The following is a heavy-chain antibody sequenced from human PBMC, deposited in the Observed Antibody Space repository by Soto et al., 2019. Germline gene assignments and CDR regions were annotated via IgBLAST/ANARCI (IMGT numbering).Heavy chain of an antibody. CDR3: ARSIAVAGTYY. J-gene: IGHJ4*02. D-gene: IGHD6-19*01. CDR2: IYSGGST. CDR1: GFTVSSNY. V-gene: IGHV3-66*01. Sequence: GGSLRLSCAASGFTVSSNYMSWVRQAPGKGLEWVSVIYSGGSTYYADSVKGRFTISRDNSKNTLYLQMNSLRAADTAVYYCARSIAVAGTYYWGQGTLVTVSS.